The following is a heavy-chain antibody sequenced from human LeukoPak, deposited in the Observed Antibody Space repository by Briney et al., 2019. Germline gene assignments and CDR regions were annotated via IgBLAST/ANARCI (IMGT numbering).Heavy chain of an antibody. CDR3: ARVRRALWAAAPYAFDI. J-gene: IGHJ3*02. CDR1: GGSISSYY. CDR2: IYYSGST. V-gene: IGHV4-59*12. Sequence: PSETLSLTCTVSGGSISSYYWSWIRQPPGKGLEWIGYIYYSGSTNYNPSLKSRVTISVDTSKNQFSLKLSSVTAADTAVYYCARVRRALWAAAPYAFDIWGQGTMVTVSS. D-gene: IGHD2-2*01.